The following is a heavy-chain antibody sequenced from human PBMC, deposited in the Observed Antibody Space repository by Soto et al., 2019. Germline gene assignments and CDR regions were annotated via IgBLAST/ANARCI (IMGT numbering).Heavy chain of an antibody. CDR3: ASLNYYDSSDDAFDI. J-gene: IGHJ3*02. D-gene: IGHD3-22*01. V-gene: IGHV4-31*03. Sequence: SETLSLTCTVSGGSISSGGYYGSWIRQHPGKGLEWIGYIYYSGSTYYNPSLKSRVTISVDTSKNQFSLKLSSVTAADTAVYYCASLNYYDSSDDAFDIWGQGTMVTVSS. CDR1: GGSISSGGYY. CDR2: IYYSGST.